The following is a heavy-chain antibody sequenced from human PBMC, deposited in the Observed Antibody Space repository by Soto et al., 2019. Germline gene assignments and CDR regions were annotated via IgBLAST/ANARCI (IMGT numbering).Heavy chain of an antibody. V-gene: IGHV4-59*01. Sequence: SETLSLTCTVSGGSISSYYWSWIRQPPGKGLEWIGYMYNTGSTIYNPSLKSRVTISVDTSKNQFPLKLNSVTAADTAVYYCARDLWGYCGADCYPLDVWGQGTTVTVSS. CDR2: MYNTGST. J-gene: IGHJ6*02. D-gene: IGHD2-21*02. CDR3: ARDLWGYCGADCYPLDV. CDR1: GGSISSYY.